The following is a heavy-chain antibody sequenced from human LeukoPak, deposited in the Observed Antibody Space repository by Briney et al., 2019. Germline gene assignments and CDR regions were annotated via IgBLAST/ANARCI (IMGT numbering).Heavy chain of an antibody. D-gene: IGHD3-9*01. CDR2: IFSGGST. CDR3: ARADMAYYYYYMDV. Sequence: PGGSLRLSCAASGFTVSSNYMSWVRQAPGKGLEWVSVIFSGGSTYYADSVKGRFTISRDNSKNTLYLQMNSLRAEDTAVYYCARADMAYYYYYMDVWGKGTTVTVSS. J-gene: IGHJ6*03. CDR1: GFTVSSNY. V-gene: IGHV3-66*02.